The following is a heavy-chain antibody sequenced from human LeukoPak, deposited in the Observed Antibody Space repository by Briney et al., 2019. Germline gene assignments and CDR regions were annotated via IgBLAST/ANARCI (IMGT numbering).Heavy chain of an antibody. CDR2: IKEDGSEK. J-gene: IGHJ5*02. CDR1: GFTFSSYW. V-gene: IGHV3-7*01. CDR3: ARERRGKAVDWFDP. Sequence: PGGSLRLSCAASGFTFSSYWMSWVRQAPGKGLEWVANIKEDGSEKHYVDSVKGRFTISRDNAKNTLYLQMNSLRAEDTAVYYCARERRGKAVDWFDPWGQGTLVTVSS. D-gene: IGHD3-16*01.